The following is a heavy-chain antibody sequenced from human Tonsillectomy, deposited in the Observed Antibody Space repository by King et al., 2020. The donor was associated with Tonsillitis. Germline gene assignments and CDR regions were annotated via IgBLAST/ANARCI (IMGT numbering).Heavy chain of an antibody. D-gene: IGHD2-21*01. V-gene: IGHV5-10-1*01. CDR2: IDPSDSHT. Sequence: QLVQSGSAVKKPWESMRSSCQTAGYRFTNYRGNWLRQVPVKALEWMGTIDPSDSHTNYSPTFQCHVTMSVDRSITTAYLQWSSLKTSDTAIYYCARPYFYYMDVWGKGTTVTVS. CDR3: ARPYFYYMDV. CDR1: GYRFTNYR. J-gene: IGHJ6*03.